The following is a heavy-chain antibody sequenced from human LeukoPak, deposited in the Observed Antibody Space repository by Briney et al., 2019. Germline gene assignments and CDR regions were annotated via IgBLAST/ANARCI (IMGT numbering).Heavy chain of an antibody. V-gene: IGHV3-48*03. Sequence: PGGSLRLSCAASGFTFSNYEMHWVRQAPGKGLEWVSYISSSGSTIYYADSVKGRFTISRDNSKNTLYLQMNSLRAEDTAVYYCAKDLVSSGYYYVADYWGQGTLVTVSS. J-gene: IGHJ4*02. CDR1: GFTFSNYE. CDR3: AKDLVSSGYYYVADY. CDR2: ISSSGSTI. D-gene: IGHD3-22*01.